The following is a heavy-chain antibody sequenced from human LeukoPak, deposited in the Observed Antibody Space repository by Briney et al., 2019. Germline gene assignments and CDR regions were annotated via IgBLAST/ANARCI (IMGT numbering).Heavy chain of an antibody. V-gene: IGHV3-74*01. CDR2: ISSDGSII. CDR3: ARPAVAGLRAGGYDY. CDR1: GFSFSSYW. D-gene: IGHD6-19*01. J-gene: IGHJ4*02. Sequence: PGGCLRLSCAASGFSFSSYWMHWVRQAPGKGLVWVSRISSDGSIINYADSVKGRFTISRDNAKNTLYLQMNSLRVEDTAVYYCARPAVAGLRAGGYDYWGQGTLVTVSS.